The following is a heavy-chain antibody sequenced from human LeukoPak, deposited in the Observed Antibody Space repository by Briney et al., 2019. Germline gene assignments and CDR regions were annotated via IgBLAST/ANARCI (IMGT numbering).Heavy chain of an antibody. V-gene: IGHV1-18*01. D-gene: IGHD2-2*01. CDR1: GYTFTSYG. J-gene: IGHJ5*02. CDR2: ISAYNGNT. CDR3: ARDGPARWFDP. Sequence: RASVKVSCKASGYTFTSYGISWVRQAPGQGLEWMGWISAYNGNTNYAQKLQGRVTMTTDTSTSTAYMELRSLRAEDTAVYYCARDGPARWFDPWGQGTLVTVSS.